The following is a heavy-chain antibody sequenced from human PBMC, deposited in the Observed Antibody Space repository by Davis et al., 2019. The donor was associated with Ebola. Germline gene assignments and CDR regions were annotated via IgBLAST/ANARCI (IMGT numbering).Heavy chain of an antibody. V-gene: IGHV4-59*02. Sequence: MPSETLSLTCTVSGGSVRDYYWSWIRQSPGKGLEWIGYVYYNGDTNYNPSLKSRVTISVDTSKNQFSLKLSSVTAADTAVYYCARYNWNYGGFDPWGQGTLVTVSS. CDR1: GGSVRDYY. J-gene: IGHJ5*02. D-gene: IGHD1-7*01. CDR2: VYYNGDT. CDR3: ARYNWNYGGFDP.